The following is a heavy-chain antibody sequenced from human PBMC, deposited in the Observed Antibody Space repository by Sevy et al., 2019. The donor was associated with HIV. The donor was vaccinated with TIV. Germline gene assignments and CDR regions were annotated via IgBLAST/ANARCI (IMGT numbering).Heavy chain of an antibody. V-gene: IGHV3-33*06. D-gene: IGHD5-18*01. CDR1: GFTFSSYG. J-gene: IGHJ4*02. CDR3: AKDMGYSYGGAGGNDY. Sequence: GGSLRLSCAASGFTFSSYGMHWVRQAPGKGLEWVAVIWYDGSNKYYADSVKGRFTISRDNSKNTMYLQMNSLRAEDTGVYYCAKDMGYSYGGAGGNDYWGQGTLVTVSS. CDR2: IWYDGSNK.